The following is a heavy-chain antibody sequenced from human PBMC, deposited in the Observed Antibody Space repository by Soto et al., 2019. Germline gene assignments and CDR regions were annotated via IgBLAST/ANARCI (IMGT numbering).Heavy chain of an antibody. CDR3: ARDYYDSSGTSFQH. D-gene: IGHD3-22*01. CDR2: IYYSGSN. V-gene: IGHV4-30-4*01. CDR1: GGSISSGAYY. J-gene: IGHJ1*01. Sequence: QVQLQESGPGLVKPSQTLSLTCTVSGGSISSGAYYWSWIRPPPGKGLEWIGYIYYSGSNYYNPSLKSRVTISVDTSKNQFSLKLSSVTAADTAVYYCARDYYDSSGTSFQHWGQGTLVTVSS.